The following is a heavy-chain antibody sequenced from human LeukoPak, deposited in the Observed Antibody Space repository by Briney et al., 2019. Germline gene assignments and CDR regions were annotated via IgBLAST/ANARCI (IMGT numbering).Heavy chain of an antibody. CDR3: ARERDGRFFDY. V-gene: IGHV3-7*01. J-gene: IGHJ4*02. CDR1: GLTFRSFW. CDR2: INQDGSEK. D-gene: IGHD5-24*01. Sequence: GGSLRLSCAVSGLTFRSFWMSWVRQAPGKGLEWVANINQDGSEKYFVDSVRGRFTISRDNSENSLHLQTNTLRAEDTAVYYCARERDGRFFDYWGQGTLVTVSS.